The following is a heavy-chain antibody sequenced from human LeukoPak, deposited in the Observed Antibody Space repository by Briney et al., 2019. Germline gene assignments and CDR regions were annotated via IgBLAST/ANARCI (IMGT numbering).Heavy chain of an antibody. CDR1: GGTFSSYA. CDR2: IIPIFGTA. Sequence: GASVKVSCTASGGTFSSYAISWVRQAPGQGLEWMGRIIPIFGTANYAQKFQGRVTITADKSTSTAYMELSSLRSEDTAVYYCARNPYVDTAPGYCYYYMDVWGKGTTVTVSS. D-gene: IGHD5-18*01. V-gene: IGHV1-69*06. J-gene: IGHJ6*03. CDR3: ARNPYVDTAPGYCYYYMDV.